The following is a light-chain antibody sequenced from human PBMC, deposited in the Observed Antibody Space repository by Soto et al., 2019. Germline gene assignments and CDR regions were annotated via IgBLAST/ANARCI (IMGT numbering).Light chain of an antibody. CDR1: QSISSW. Sequence: DIQMTQSPSTLSASVGDRVTITCRASQSISSWLAWYQQKPGKAPKLLIYDASSLESGVPSRFSGSGSGTESTLTISSLQPDDFATYYCQQYNSYQWTFGQGTKVEIK. CDR3: QQYNSYQWT. V-gene: IGKV1-5*01. J-gene: IGKJ1*01. CDR2: DAS.